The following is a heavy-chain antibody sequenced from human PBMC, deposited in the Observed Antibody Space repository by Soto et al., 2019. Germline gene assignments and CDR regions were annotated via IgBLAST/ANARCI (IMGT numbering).Heavy chain of an antibody. Sequence: SVKVSCKASAGTFSSYTFSWVRQAPGQGLEWMGGIIPIFGTANYAQRFQGRVTITADESTSTAYMELSSLRSRDAAVYYCAREGHGGKPGAFDIWGQGTMVTVS. V-gene: IGHV1-69*01. CDR2: IIPIFGTA. J-gene: IGHJ3*02. CDR1: AGTFSSYT. D-gene: IGHD2-15*01. CDR3: AREGHGGKPGAFDI.